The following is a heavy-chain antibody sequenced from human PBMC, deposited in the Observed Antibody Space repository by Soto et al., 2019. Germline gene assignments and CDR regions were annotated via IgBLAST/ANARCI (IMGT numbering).Heavy chain of an antibody. CDR1: GGSISSGGYY. CDR3: ARGRILRYDSTSTGDYYGMDV. J-gene: IGHJ6*02. V-gene: IGHV4-61*08. D-gene: IGHD3-22*01. CDR2: IYYSGST. Sequence: SETLSLTCTVSGGSISSGGYYWSWLRQHPGKSLEWIGYIYYSGSTNSNPSLKSRVTISVDTSKNQFSLKLSSVTAADTAVYYCARGRILRYDSTSTGDYYGMDVWGQGTTVTVSS.